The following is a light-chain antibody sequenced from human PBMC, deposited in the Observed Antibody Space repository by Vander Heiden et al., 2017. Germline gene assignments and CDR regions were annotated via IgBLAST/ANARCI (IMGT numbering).Light chain of an antibody. V-gene: IGLV3-25*03. CDR3: QSADSSGTYRGHVV. Sequence: SYELTQPPSVSVSPGQTARITCSGDALPKQYAYWYQQKPGQAPVLVLYKDSERPSGIPERFSGSSSGTTVTLTISGVQAEDAANYYCQSADSSGTYRGHVVFGGGTKLTVL. CDR2: KDS. J-gene: IGLJ2*01. CDR1: ALPKQY.